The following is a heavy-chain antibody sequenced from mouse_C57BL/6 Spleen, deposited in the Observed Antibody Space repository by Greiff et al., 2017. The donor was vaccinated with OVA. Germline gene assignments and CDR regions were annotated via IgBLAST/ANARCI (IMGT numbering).Heavy chain of an antibody. CDR1: GYSITSGYY. J-gene: IGHJ1*03. CDR2: ISYDGSN. V-gene: IGHV3-6*01. Sequence: EVQVVESGPGLVKPSQSLSLTCSVPGYSITSGYYWNWIRQFPGNKLEWMGYISYDGSNNYNPSLKNRISITRDTSKNQFFLKLNSVTTEDTATYYCARTIITTVVEEVYFDVWGTGTTVTVSS. CDR3: ARTIITTVVEEVYFDV. D-gene: IGHD1-1*01.